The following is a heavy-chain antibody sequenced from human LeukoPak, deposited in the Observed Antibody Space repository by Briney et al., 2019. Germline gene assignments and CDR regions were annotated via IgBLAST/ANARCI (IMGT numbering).Heavy chain of an antibody. CDR1: GFTLSSYG. J-gene: IGHJ4*02. V-gene: IGHV3-33*01. CDR3: ARACRMSSSSSDY. CDR2: IWYDGSNK. Sequence: PGGSLRLSCAASGFTLSSYGMHWVCQAPGKGLEWVAVIWYDGSNKYYADSVKGRFTISRDNSKNTLYLQMNSLRAEDTAVYYCARACRMSSSSSDYWGQGTLVTVSS. D-gene: IGHD6-6*01.